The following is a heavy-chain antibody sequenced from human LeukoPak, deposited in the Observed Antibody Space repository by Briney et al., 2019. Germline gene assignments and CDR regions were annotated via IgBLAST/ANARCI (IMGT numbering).Heavy chain of an antibody. CDR1: GYTLTELS. D-gene: IGHD3-10*01. V-gene: IGHV1-24*01. CDR2: FDPEDGET. Sequence: ASVKVSCKVSGYTLTELSMHWVRQAPGKGLEWMGGFDPEDGETIYAQKFQGRVTMTEDTSTDTAYMELSSLRSEDTAVYYCATRYGSGTTMERYYYYGMDVWGQGTTVTVSS. J-gene: IGHJ6*02. CDR3: ATRYGSGTTMERYYYYGMDV.